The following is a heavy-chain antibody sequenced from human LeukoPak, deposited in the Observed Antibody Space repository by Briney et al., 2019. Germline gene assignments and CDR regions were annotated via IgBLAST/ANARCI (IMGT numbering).Heavy chain of an antibody. CDR1: GFTFSSSA. D-gene: IGHD2-21*02. CDR2: ITGSRANT. J-gene: IGHJ4*02. Sequence: GGSLRLSCEASGFTFSSSAMTWVRQAPGKGLEWVSAITGSRANTNYADSVKGRFTISRDNSKNTLYLQMNSLRAEDTAVYYCAKDRTAWQFDYWGQGTLVTVSS. CDR3: AKDRTAWQFDY. V-gene: IGHV3-23*01.